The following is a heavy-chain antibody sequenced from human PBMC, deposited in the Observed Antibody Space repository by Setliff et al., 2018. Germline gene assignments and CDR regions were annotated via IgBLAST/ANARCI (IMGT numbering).Heavy chain of an antibody. CDR3: VRTTGCTGFYGQGVAYYMDV. CDR2: IYSSGSTT. Sequence: PSETLSLTCTVSGGPINSDSHYLGWIRQPPGKGLGWNGKIYSSGSTTYYNPSLESRVSIIMETSKNRFSLWLSSVTAAEAAVYYCVRTTGCTGFYGQGVAYYMDVWDKGTTVTVSS. D-gene: IGHD2-8*02. CDR1: GGPINSDSHY. J-gene: IGHJ6*03. V-gene: IGHV4-39*07.